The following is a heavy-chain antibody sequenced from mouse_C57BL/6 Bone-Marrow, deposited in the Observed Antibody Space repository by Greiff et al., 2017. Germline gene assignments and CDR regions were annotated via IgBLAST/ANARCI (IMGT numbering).Heavy chain of an antibody. CDR2: ISNGGGST. V-gene: IGHV5-12*01. CDR1: GFTFSDYY. D-gene: IGHD1-1*01. Sequence: EVQVVESGGGLVQPGGSLKLSCAASGFTFSDYYMYWVRQTPEKRLEWVAYISNGGGSTYYPDTVNGRFTISRDNAKNTLYLQMSRLKSEDTAMYYCARHAYYGSSHGGYFDVWGTGTTVTVSS. CDR3: ARHAYYGSSHGGYFDV. J-gene: IGHJ1*03.